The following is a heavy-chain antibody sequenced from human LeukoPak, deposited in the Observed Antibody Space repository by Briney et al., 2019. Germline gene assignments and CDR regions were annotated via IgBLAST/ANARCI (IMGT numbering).Heavy chain of an antibody. CDR1: GFTFSNAW. CDR2: IKSKTDGGTT. D-gene: IGHD4-17*01. V-gene: IGHV3-15*01. J-gene: IGHJ6*03. Sequence: PGGSLRLSCAASGFTFSNAWMSWVRQAPGKGLERVGRIKSKTDGGTTDYAAPVKGRFTISRDDSKNTLYLQMNSLKTEDTAVYYCTTDALGDYALRYYYMDVWGKGTTVTVSS. CDR3: TTDALGDYALRYYYMDV.